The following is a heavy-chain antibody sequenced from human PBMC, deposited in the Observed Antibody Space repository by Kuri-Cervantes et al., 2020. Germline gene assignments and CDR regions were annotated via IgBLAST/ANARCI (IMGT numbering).Heavy chain of an antibody. D-gene: IGHD4-11*01. CDR1: GGTFSSYA. CDR2: INAGNGNT. J-gene: IGHJ6*03. Sequence: ASVKVSCKASGGTFSSYAISWVRQAPGQRLEWMGWINAGNGNTKYSQKLQGRVTITRDTSASTAYMELSSLRSEDTAVYYCAREYYSKYYYYYYMDVWGKGTTVTVSS. CDR3: AREYYSKYYYYYYMDV. V-gene: IGHV1-3*01.